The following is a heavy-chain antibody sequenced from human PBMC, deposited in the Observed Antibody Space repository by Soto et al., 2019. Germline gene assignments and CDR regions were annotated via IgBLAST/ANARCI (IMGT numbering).Heavy chain of an antibody. J-gene: IGHJ6*02. CDR1: GGSISSYY. CDR3: ARDVPDPMGFGELLSFHMDV. V-gene: IGHV4-59*01. CDR2: IYYSGST. D-gene: IGHD3-10*01. Sequence: SETLSLTCTVFGGSISSYYWSWIRQPPGKGLEWIGYIYYSGSTNYNPSLKSRVTISVDTSKNQFSLKLSSVTAADTAVYYCARDVPDPMGFGELLSFHMDVWGQGTTVTVSS.